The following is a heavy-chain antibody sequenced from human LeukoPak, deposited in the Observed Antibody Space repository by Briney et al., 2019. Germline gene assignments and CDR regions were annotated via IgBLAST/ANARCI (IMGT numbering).Heavy chain of an antibody. CDR1: GFTVSINY. Sequence: GGSLRLSCAASGFTVSINYMSWVRQAPGKGLEWVSVIYSGGNTYYADSVKGRFTISRDNSKNTVYLQMNSLGAEDTAVYYCARCETSCDDYWGQGTLVTVSS. J-gene: IGHJ4*02. V-gene: IGHV3-53*01. D-gene: IGHD2-2*01. CDR2: IYSGGNT. CDR3: ARCETSCDDY.